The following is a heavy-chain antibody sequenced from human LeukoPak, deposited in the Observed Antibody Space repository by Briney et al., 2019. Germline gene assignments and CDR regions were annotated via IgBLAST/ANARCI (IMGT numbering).Heavy chain of an antibody. J-gene: IGHJ4*02. V-gene: IGHV4-59*01. D-gene: IGHD6-13*01. CDR3: ARGVYIAAAQYGY. Sequence: SETLSLTCTVSGGSISSYYWNWIGQPPGKGLEWIGYIYYSGTTNYNPSLKSRVTISVDTSKNQFSLKLSSVTAADTAVYYCARGVYIAAAQYGYWGQGTLVTVSS. CDR1: GGSISSYY. CDR2: IYYSGTT.